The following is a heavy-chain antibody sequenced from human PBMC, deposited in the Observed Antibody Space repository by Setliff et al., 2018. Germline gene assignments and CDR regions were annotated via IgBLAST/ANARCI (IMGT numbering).Heavy chain of an antibody. V-gene: IGHV4-39*07. CDR3: ARDGVLYSGSYYP. Sequence: SETLSLTCTVSGGPISSSSYYWGWIRQPPGKGLEWIGSIYYSGSSYHNPSLKSRVTISVDTSKNQFSLKLSSVTAADTAVYYCARDGVLYSGSYYPWGQGTLVTVSS. D-gene: IGHD1-26*01. J-gene: IGHJ5*02. CDR2: IYYSGSS. CDR1: GGPISSSSYY.